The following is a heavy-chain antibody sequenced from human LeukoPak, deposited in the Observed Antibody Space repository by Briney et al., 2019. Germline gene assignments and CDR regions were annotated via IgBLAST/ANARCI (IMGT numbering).Heavy chain of an antibody. J-gene: IGHJ4*02. CDR1: GFTSGRYG. V-gene: IGHV3-64*04. Sequence: GGSLRLSCSVSGFTSGRYGMHWVRQAPGRGLEFVSAISGSGATTHYADSVKGRFTISRDNSKNTVYLQMNSLRAEDTAVYYCAKDGQYDFRDLDYWGQGTLVTVSS. CDR3: AKDGQYDFRDLDY. D-gene: IGHD3-3*01. CDR2: ISGSGATT.